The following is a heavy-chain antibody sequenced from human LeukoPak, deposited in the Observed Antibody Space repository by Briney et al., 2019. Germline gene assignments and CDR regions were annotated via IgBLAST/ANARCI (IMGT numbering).Heavy chain of an antibody. CDR1: GGSISSYY. J-gene: IGHJ6*03. CDR3: ARDRPLWFGELSYPYYYYMDV. V-gene: IGHV4-59*01. D-gene: IGHD3-10*01. CDR2: IYYSGST. Sequence: SETLSLTCTVSGGSISSYYWSWIRQPPGKGLEWIGYIYYSGSTNYNPSLKSRVTISVDTSKNQFSLKLSSVTAADTAVYYCARDRPLWFGELSYPYYYYMDVWGKGTTVTVSS.